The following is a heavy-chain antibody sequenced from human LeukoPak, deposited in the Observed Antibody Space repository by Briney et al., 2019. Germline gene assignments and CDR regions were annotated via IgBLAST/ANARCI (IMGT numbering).Heavy chain of an antibody. CDR3: ARERITMVRGVGGFDP. J-gene: IGHJ5*02. CDR2: IYYSGST. V-gene: IGHV4-39*07. Sequence: SETLSLTCTVSGGSISSSSYYWGWIRQPPGKGLEWIGSIYYSGSTYYNPSLKSRVTISVDTSKNQFSLKLSSVTAADTAVYYCARERITMVRGVGGFDPWGQGTLVTVSS. CDR1: GGSISSSSYY. D-gene: IGHD3-10*01.